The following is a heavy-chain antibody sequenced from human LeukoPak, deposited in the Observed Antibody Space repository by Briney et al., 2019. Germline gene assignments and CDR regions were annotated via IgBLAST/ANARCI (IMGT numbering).Heavy chain of an antibody. V-gene: IGHV3-23*01. D-gene: IGHD6-13*01. Sequence: PGGSLRLSCAASGFTFSSHVMSWVRQAPGKGLEWVSGVNSNGGSTAYADSVKGRFTISRDNSKNTVYLQMNSLRAEDTAVYYCAKYPQLQQLVRVFAYWGQGTLVTVSS. CDR1: GFTFSSHV. CDR3: AKYPQLQQLVRVFAY. J-gene: IGHJ4*02. CDR2: VNSNGGST.